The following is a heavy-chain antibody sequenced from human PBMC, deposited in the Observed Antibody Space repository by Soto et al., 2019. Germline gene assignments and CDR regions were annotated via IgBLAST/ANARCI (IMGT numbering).Heavy chain of an antibody. CDR3: AKGDNLGPKTGYAFDP. D-gene: IGHD5-12*01. CDR1: GDSVSSNTAS. CDR2: TYFTSNWYN. Sequence: PSQTLSLTFAVSGDSVSSNTASWNWIRQSPSRGLEWLGRTYFTSNWYNDYAVSVKSRIIITPYTSNTQFSLPLNSVTPEDTAVYLCAKGDNLGPKTGYAFDPWGQGIMVTVSS. J-gene: IGHJ5*02. V-gene: IGHV6-1*01.